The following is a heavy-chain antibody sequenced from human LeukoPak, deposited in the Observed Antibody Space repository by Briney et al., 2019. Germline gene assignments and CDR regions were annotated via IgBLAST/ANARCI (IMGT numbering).Heavy chain of an antibody. CDR1: GFTFSSYA. V-gene: IGHV3-23*01. J-gene: IGHJ5*02. Sequence: GGSLRLSCTASGFTFSSYAMSWVRQAPGKGLEWVSAISGSGGSTYYADSVKGRFTISRDNSKNTLYLQMNSLRAEDTAVYYCAKDLSSSWQATFDPWGQGTLVTVSS. CDR2: ISGSGGST. D-gene: IGHD6-13*01. CDR3: AKDLSSSWQATFDP.